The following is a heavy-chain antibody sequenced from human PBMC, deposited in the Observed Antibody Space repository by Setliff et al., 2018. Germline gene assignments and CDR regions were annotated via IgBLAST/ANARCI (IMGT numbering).Heavy chain of an antibody. D-gene: IGHD3-10*01. V-gene: IGHV4-39*01. CDR1: GDSISSTSYQ. J-gene: IGHJ4*02. Sequence: PSETLSLTCTVSGDSISSTSYQWGWVRQPPGKGLEWIGSIYYTGTAYYNPSLESRVTISVDTSKNQFPLQVTSLAATDTALYFCARHEFVGGYYGSVTYRHFDYRGQGILVTVSS. CDR2: IYYTGTA. CDR3: ARHEFVGGYYGSVTYRHFDY.